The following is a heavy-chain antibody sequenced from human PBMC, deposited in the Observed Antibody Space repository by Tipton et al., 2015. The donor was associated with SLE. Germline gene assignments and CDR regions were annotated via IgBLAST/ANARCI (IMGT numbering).Heavy chain of an antibody. CDR1: GLSMTTRPW. J-gene: IGHJ4*02. Sequence: TLSLTCSAAGLSMTTRPWWTWVRQPPGKGLGWIGYIYYSGSTNYNPSLKSRVTISVDTSKNQFSLKLSSVTAADTAVYYCASLRFYGDYDLGRWGQGALVTVSS. V-gene: IGHV4-4*02. D-gene: IGHD4-17*01. CDR2: IYYSGST. CDR3: ASLRFYGDYDLGR.